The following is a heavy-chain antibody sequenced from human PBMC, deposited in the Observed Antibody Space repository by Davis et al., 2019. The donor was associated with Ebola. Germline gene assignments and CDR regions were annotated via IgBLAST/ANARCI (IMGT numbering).Heavy chain of an antibody. V-gene: IGHV5-51*01. D-gene: IGHD3-16*01. CDR1: GYIFTTYG. CDR3: AREGGPGYFDY. Sequence: GESLKISCQGSGYIFTTYGIGWVRQMPGKGLEWMGIIYPGDSDTRYSPSYQGQVTISVDKSISAAYLQWSSLKASDTAMYYCAREGGPGYFDYWGQGTLVTVSS. J-gene: IGHJ4*02. CDR2: IYPGDSDT.